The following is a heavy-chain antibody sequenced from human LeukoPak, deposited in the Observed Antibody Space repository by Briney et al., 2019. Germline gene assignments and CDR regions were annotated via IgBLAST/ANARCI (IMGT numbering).Heavy chain of an antibody. V-gene: IGHV1-69*06. J-gene: IGHJ4*02. D-gene: IGHD2-2*01. CDR1: GGTFSSHA. CDR2: IIPIFGTA. CDR3: AREVVSHCSSTSCHHPFDY. Sequence: GASVKVSCKASGGTFSSHAISWVRQAPGQGLEWMGGIIPIFGTANYAQKFQGRVTITADKSTSTAYMELSSLRSEDTAVYYCAREVVSHCSSTSCHHPFDYWGQGTLVTVSS.